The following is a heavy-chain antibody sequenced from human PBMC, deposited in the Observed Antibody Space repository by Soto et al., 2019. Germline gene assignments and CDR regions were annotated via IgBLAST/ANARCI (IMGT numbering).Heavy chain of an antibody. V-gene: IGHV1-69*08. CDR3: ARDPGYSSSWPRASNFDY. J-gene: IGHJ4*02. Sequence: QVQLVQSGAEVKKPGSSVKVSCKASGGTFSSYTISWVRQAPGQGLEWMGRIIPILGIANYAQKFQGRVTITADKAASTAYMELSSLRSEDPAVYYCARDPGYSSSWPRASNFDYWGQGTLVTVSS. D-gene: IGHD6-13*01. CDR2: IIPILGIA. CDR1: GGTFSSYT.